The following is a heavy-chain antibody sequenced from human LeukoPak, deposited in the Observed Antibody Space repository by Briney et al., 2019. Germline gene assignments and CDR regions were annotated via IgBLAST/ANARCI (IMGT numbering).Heavy chain of an antibody. J-gene: IGHJ3*02. V-gene: IGHV3-48*01. CDR2: IDARTGIT. CDR1: GFTFTIFG. CDR3: ARTYDFGRGPPGDAFDN. Sequence: GGSLRLSCATSGFTFTIFGINWVCQAPGKGPEWVSYIDARTGITYYADSVQGRFTISRDNAKESVFLQMNRLRVDDTAVYYCARTYDFGRGPPGDAFDNWGQGTPVTVSS. D-gene: IGHD3-3*01.